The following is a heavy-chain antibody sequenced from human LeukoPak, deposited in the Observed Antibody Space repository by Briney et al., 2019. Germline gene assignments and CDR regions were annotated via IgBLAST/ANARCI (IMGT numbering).Heavy chain of an antibody. V-gene: IGHV3-30*02. J-gene: IGHJ6*03. CDR1: GFTFSSYG. CDR2: IRYDGSNK. CDR3: AKRYYGGNSYYYYYMDV. D-gene: IGHD4-23*01. Sequence: GGSLRLSCAASGFTFSSYGMHWVRQAPGKGLEWVAFIRYDGSNKYYADSVKGRFTISRDNSKNTLYLQMNSLRAEDTAVYYCAKRYYGGNSYYYYYMDVWGKATTVTVSS.